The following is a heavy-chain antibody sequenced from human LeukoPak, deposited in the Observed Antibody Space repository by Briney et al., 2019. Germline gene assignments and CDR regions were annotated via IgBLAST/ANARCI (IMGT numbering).Heavy chain of an antibody. V-gene: IGHV3-74*01. Sequence: GGSLRLSCAASGFTFSRYWMHWVRQAPGKGLVWVSRINGDGSSTSYADSVKGRCTISRDNAKNTLYLQMHSLRAKDTAVYYCARGAYGGNFFGYWGQGTLVTVSS. CDR3: ARGAYGGNFFGY. D-gene: IGHD4-23*01. CDR2: INGDGSST. J-gene: IGHJ4*02. CDR1: GFTFSRYW.